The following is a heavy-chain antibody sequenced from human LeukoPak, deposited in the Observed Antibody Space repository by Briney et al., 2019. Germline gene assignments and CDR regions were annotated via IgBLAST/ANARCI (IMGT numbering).Heavy chain of an antibody. CDR2: IKQDGSEK. Sequence: GGSLRLSCAASGFTFSSYWMSWVRQAPGKGLEWVANIKQDGSEKYYVDSVKGRFTISRDNAKNSLYLQMNSLRAEETAVYYCARDGDYYYYYMDVWGKGTTVTVSS. V-gene: IGHV3-7*01. CDR1: GFTFSSYW. J-gene: IGHJ6*03. CDR3: ARDGDYYYYYMDV. D-gene: IGHD4-17*01.